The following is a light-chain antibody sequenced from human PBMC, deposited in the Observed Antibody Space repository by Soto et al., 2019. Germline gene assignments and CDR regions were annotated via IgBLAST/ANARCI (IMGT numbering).Light chain of an antibody. V-gene: IGKV3-20*01. CDR1: QRLSSSY. J-gene: IGKJ2*01. CDR2: GAS. Sequence: EIVLTQSPGTLSLSPGERATLSCGASQRLSSSYLAWYQQKPGQAPRLLIYGASSRATGIPDRFSGSGAGPAFTLTISGLEPEDFAVYCCQHYGSSSYTFGQGTKLEIK. CDR3: QHYGSSSYT.